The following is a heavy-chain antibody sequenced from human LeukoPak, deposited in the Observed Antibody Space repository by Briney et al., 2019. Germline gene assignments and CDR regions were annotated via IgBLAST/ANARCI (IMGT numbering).Heavy chain of an antibody. J-gene: IGHJ4*02. CDR2: IYYRGST. V-gene: IGHV4-39*06. CDR3: ASNVLLVTGSGDF. Sequence: SETLSLTCNVSGGSLSSTTNYWGWIRQPPGRGLEWIGNIYYRGSTYYNPSLKSRVIISLDTSKNQFPLKLSSVTAADTAVYYCASNVLLVTGSGDFWGQGTLVTVSS. CDR1: GGSLSSTTNY. D-gene: IGHD2-21*02.